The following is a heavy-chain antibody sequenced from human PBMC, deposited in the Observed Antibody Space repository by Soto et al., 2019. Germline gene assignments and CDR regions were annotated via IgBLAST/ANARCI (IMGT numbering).Heavy chain of an antibody. CDR3: ARAPYGDPEDSWFDP. CDR2: IYHSGST. V-gene: IGHV4-30-2*01. CDR1: GGSISSGGYS. D-gene: IGHD4-17*01. Sequence: SETLSLTCAVSGGSISSGGYSWSWIRQPPGKGLGWIGYIYHSGSTYYNPSLKSRVTISVDRSKNQFSLKLSSVTAADTAVYYCARAPYGDPEDSWFDPWGQGTLVTVSS. J-gene: IGHJ5*02.